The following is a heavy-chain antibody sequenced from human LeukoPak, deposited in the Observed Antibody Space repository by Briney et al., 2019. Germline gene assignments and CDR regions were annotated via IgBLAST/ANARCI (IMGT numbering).Heavy chain of an antibody. CDR3: ATIQNIVVVVAATPGFFDI. J-gene: IGHJ3*02. CDR1: GYTLTELS. Sequence: ASVKVSCKVSGYTLTELSMHWVRQAPGKGLEWMGGFDPEDGETIYAQKFRGRVTMTEDTSTDTAYMELSSLRSEDTAVYYCATIQNIVVVVAATPGFFDIWGQGTMVTVSS. D-gene: IGHD2-15*01. V-gene: IGHV1-24*01. CDR2: FDPEDGET.